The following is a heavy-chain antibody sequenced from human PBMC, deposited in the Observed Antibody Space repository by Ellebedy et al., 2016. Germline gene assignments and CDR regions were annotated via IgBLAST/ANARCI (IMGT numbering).Heavy chain of an antibody. CDR3: ARAPVPAAPEDYYYMDV. J-gene: IGHJ6*03. V-gene: IGHV3-43*01. CDR1: GFTFDDYT. CDR2: ISWDGGST. D-gene: IGHD2-2*01. Sequence: GESLKISXAASGFTFDDYTMHWVRQAPGKGLEWVSLISWDGGSTYYADSVKGRFTISRDNSKNTLYLQMNSLRAEDTAVYYCARAPVPAAPEDYYYMDVWGKGTTVTVSS.